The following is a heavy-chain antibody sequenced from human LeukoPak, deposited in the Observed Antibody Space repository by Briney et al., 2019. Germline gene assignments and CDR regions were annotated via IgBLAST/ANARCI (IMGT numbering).Heavy chain of an antibody. J-gene: IGHJ4*02. D-gene: IGHD4-23*01. CDR3: AKASAYGGNSGCDY. V-gene: IGHV3-23*01. CDR2: ISGSGGST. CDR1: GFTFSSYA. Sequence: GGSLRLSCAASGFTFSSYAMSWVRQAPGKGLEWVSGISGSGGSTYYADSVKGRFTISRDNSKNTLYLQMNSLRAEDTAVYYCAKASAYGGNSGCDYWGQGTLVTVSS.